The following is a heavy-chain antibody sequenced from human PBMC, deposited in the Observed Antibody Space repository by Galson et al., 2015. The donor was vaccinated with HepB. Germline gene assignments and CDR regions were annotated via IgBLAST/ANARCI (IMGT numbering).Heavy chain of an antibody. Sequence: SVKVSCKASGGTFSSYAISWVRQAPGQGLEWMGGIIPIFGTANYAQKFQGRVTITADESTSTAYMELSSLRSEDTAVYYCARDEGEYSRGLRWFDPWGQGTLVTVSS. CDR1: GGTFSSYA. J-gene: IGHJ5*02. CDR2: IIPIFGTA. CDR3: ARDEGEYSRGLRWFDP. V-gene: IGHV1-69*13. D-gene: IGHD6-6*01.